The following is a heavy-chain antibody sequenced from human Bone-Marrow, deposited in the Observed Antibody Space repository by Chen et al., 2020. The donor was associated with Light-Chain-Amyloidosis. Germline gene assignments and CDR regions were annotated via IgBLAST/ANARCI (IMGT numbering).Heavy chain of an antibody. CDR1: GFTFSSHL. CDR3: AEINTN. Sequence: EVQLVESGGGLVQPGGSLRLFGVASGFTFSSHLMSWVRQAPGKGLEWVANIKQDGSEKYYADSVKGRFTISRDNAKNSLYLQMNSLRAEDTAVYYCAEINTNWGQGTLVTVSS. CDR2: IKQDGSEK. J-gene: IGHJ4*02. V-gene: IGHV3-7*01.